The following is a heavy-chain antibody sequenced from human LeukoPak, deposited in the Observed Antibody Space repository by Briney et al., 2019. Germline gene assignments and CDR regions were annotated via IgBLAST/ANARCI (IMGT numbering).Heavy chain of an antibody. CDR1: GGSISSSNW. V-gene: IGHV4-4*02. J-gene: IGHJ4*02. CDR2: IYHSGST. Sequence: PSGTLSLTCAVSGGSISSSNWWSWVRQPPGKGLEWIGEIYHSGSTNYNPSLKSRVTISLGTSNNQVSLKLSSVTAADTAVYYCARTAPLGYSYGQETWGQGTLVTVSS. D-gene: IGHD5-18*01. CDR3: ARTAPLGYSYGQET.